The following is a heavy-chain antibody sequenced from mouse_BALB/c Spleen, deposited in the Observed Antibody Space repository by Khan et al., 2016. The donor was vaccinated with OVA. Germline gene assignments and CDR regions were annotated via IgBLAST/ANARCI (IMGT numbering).Heavy chain of an antibody. J-gene: IGHJ2*01. D-gene: IGHD4-1*01. CDR3: ALNWDEDYYFDY. CDR1: GYSFTSYW. V-gene: IGHV1S82*01. CDR2: IHPSDSET. Sequence: QVQLQQPGAELVRPGASVKLSCKASGYSFTSYWMNWVKQRPGQGLEWIGLIHPSDSETRLNQKFKDTATLTVDKSSNTAYMQLSSPTSEDSAVYYCALNWDEDYYFDYWGQGSTLTVSS.